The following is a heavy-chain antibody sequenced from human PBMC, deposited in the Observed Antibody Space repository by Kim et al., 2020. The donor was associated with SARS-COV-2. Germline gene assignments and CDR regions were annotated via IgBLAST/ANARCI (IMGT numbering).Heavy chain of an antibody. CDR1: CYRFTTSY. CDR3: ARDPSVTTTAQFDY. V-gene: IGHV1-46*01. D-gene: IGHD5-12*01. CDR2: INPSVGST. J-gene: IGHJ4*02. Sequence: ASVKVSCKASCYRFTTSYIHWVRQAPGQGLEWMGIINPSVGSTRYVQKFQDRVIMTRDTSTSTVYMELSSLTSEDTAVYYCARDPSVTTTAQFDYWGQGTPVTVSS.